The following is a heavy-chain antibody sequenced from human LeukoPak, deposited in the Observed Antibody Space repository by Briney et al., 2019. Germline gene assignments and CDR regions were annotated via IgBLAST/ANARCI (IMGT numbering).Heavy chain of an antibody. Sequence: ASVKVSCKASGYTFTGYYMHWVRQAPGQGLEWMGIINPSGGSTSYAQKFQGRVTMTRDTSASTAYMELSSLRSEDTAVYYCAREGYSSSWAPYWGQGTLVTVSS. V-gene: IGHV1-46*01. J-gene: IGHJ4*02. CDR3: AREGYSSSWAPY. CDR2: INPSGGST. D-gene: IGHD6-13*01. CDR1: GYTFTGYY.